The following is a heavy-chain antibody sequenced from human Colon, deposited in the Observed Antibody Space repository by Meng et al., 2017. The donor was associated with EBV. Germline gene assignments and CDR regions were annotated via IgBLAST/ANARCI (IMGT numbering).Heavy chain of an antibody. CDR1: GGHLHSSYFF. J-gene: IGHJ4*02. V-gene: IGHV4-39*07. Sequence: RLQGSGPGLVEPSETLSLICTASGGHLHSSYFFGGWIRQRPGKGLEWIGNIDYTGSPSYTPSLKSRVTISLDTSKNQFSLKLSSVTAADTAVYFCARDGNKDGDSDYWGQGTLVTVSS. CDR2: IDYTGSP. CDR3: ARDGNKDGDSDY. D-gene: IGHD4-17*01.